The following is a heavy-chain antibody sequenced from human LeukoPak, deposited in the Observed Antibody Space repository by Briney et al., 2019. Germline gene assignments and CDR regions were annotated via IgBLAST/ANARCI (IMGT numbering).Heavy chain of an antibody. V-gene: IGHV3-30*04. Sequence: GRSLRLSCAASGFTFSSYAMHWVRQAPGKGLEWVAVISYDGSNKYYADSVKGRFTISRDNSKNTLYLQMNSLRAEDTAVYYCAKDTPTYGGKGSIDYWGQGTLVTVSS. CDR3: AKDTPTYGGKGSIDY. J-gene: IGHJ4*02. CDR1: GFTFSSYA. D-gene: IGHD4-23*01. CDR2: ISYDGSNK.